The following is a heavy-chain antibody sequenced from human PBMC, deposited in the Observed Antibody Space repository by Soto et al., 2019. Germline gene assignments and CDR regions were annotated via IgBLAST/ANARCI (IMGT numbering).Heavy chain of an antibody. J-gene: IGHJ4*02. CDR1: GFTFSSYA. CDR3: VKDFFSSGG. Sequence: PGGSLRLSCAASGFTFSSYAMCWVRQAPGKGLEWVSTITDTGGTTYYADSVKGRFTISRDNSKNTLYLQMNSLRAEDTAVYYCVKDFFSSGGWGPGIMVTVYS. CDR2: ITDTGGTT. V-gene: IGHV3-23*01. D-gene: IGHD3-10*01.